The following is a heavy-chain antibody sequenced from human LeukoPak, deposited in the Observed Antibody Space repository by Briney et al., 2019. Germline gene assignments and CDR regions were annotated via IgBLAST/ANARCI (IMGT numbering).Heavy chain of an antibody. J-gene: IGHJ4*02. CDR3: ARVYCGGDCYLDY. Sequence: GGSLRLSCAASGFTFSNWSMNWVRQAPGKGLEWVSYISSSSTTIFYADSVKDRFAISRDNAKNSLYLQMNSLRAEDTAVYYCARVYCGGDCYLDYWGQGTLVTVSS. CDR2: ISSSSTTI. D-gene: IGHD2-21*01. V-gene: IGHV3-48*01. CDR1: GFTFSNWS.